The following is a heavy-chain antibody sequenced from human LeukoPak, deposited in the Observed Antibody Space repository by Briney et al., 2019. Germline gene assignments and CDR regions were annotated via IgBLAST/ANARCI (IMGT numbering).Heavy chain of an antibody. CDR2: INPSGGST. J-gene: IGHJ3*02. D-gene: IGHD3-10*01. Sequence: GASVKVSCKASGGTFSSYAISWVRQAPGQGLEWMGIINPSGGSTSYAQKFQGRVTMTRDTSTSTVYMELSSLRSEDTAVYYCAREYMVRGDDDAFDIWGQGTMVTVSS. CDR1: GGTFSSYA. V-gene: IGHV1-46*01. CDR3: AREYMVRGDDDAFDI.